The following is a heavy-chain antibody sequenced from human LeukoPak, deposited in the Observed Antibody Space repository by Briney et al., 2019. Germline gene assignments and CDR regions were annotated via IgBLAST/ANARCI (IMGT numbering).Heavy chain of an antibody. CDR1: GFTFSSYW. CDR3: ARAGDVVVVAATDY. CDR2: IKQDGSEK. V-gene: IGHV3-7*01. D-gene: IGHD2-15*01. J-gene: IGHJ4*02. Sequence: PGGSLRLSCAASGFTFSSYWMSWVRQAPGKGLEWVANIKQDGSEKYYVDSVKGRFTISRDNSKNTLYLQMNSLRAEDTAVYYCARAGDVVVVAATDYWGQGTLVTVSS.